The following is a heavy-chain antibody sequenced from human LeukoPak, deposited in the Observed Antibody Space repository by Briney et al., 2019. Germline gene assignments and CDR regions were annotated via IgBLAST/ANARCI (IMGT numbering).Heavy chain of an antibody. CDR2: ISYDGSNK. Sequence: GRSLRLSCAVSGFTFSSYAMHWVRQAPGKGLEWVALISYDGSNKYYADSVKGRFTISRDNSKNTLYLQMNSLRAEDTAVYYCAKSELGWSLDYWGQETLVTVSS. CDR1: GFTFSSYA. J-gene: IGHJ4*02. CDR3: AKSELGWSLDY. V-gene: IGHV3-30-3*02. D-gene: IGHD2-15*01.